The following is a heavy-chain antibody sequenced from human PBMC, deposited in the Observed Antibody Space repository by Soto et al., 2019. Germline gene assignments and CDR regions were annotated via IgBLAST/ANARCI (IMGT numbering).Heavy chain of an antibody. CDR2: ISYDGSNK. CDR1: GFTFSSYG. CDR3: AKDGITMVRGVIAVDYYMDV. Sequence: GGSLRLSCAASGFTFSSYGMHWVRQAPGKGLEWVAVISYDGSNKYYADSVKGRFTISRDNSKNTLYLQMNSLRAEDTAVYYCAKDGITMVRGVIAVDYYMDVWGKGTTVTVSS. D-gene: IGHD3-10*01. J-gene: IGHJ6*03. V-gene: IGHV3-30*18.